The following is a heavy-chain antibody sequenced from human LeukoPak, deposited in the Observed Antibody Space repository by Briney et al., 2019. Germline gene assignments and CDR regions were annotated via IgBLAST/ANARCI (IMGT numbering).Heavy chain of an antibody. CDR3: ARDVAARGENWFDP. V-gene: IGHV7-4-1*02. CDR2: INTNTGNP. J-gene: IGHJ5*02. Sequence: GASVKVSCKASGYTFTSYAMNWVRQAPGQGLEWMGWINTNTGNPTYAQGFTGRFVFSLDTSVSTAYLQISSLKAEDTAVYYCARDVAARGENWFDPWGQGTLVTVSS. D-gene: IGHD6-6*01. CDR1: GYTFTSYA.